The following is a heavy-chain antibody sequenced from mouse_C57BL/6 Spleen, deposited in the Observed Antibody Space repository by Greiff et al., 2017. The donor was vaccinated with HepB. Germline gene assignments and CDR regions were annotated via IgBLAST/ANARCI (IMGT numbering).Heavy chain of an antibody. CDR2: IYPGSGST. CDR3: ARVDYYSNYYAMDY. J-gene: IGHJ4*01. V-gene: IGHV1-55*01. Sequence: QVQLQQPGAELVKPGASVKMSCKASVYTFTSYWITWVKQRPGQGLEWIGDIYPGSGSTNYNEKFKSKATLTVDTSSSTAYMQLSSLTSEDSAVYYCARVDYYSNYYAMDYWGQGTSVTVSS. D-gene: IGHD2-5*01. CDR1: VYTFTSYW.